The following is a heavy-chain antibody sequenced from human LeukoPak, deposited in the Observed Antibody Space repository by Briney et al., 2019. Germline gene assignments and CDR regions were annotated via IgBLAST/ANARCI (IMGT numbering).Heavy chain of an antibody. Sequence: GRSLRLSCAASGFTFDDYAMHWVRQAPGKGLEWVGRIKSKTDGGTTDYAAPVKGRFTISRDDSKNTLYLQMNSLKTEDTAVYYCTGFEYYFDYWGQGTLVTVSS. J-gene: IGHJ4*02. CDR1: GFTFDDYA. CDR2: IKSKTDGGTT. V-gene: IGHV3-15*01. CDR3: TGFEYYFDY. D-gene: IGHD3-10*01.